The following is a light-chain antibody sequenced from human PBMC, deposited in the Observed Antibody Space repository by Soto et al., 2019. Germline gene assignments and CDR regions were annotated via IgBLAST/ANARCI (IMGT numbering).Light chain of an antibody. CDR2: GAS. Sequence: IVLTQSPGTLSLSPGESATLSCRASQSFSTNYLARYQHKAGQAPRLLIYGASTRATGIPDRFSGSGSGTDYPLTISMLEPEDFAVYYCQQYASSMVYTFGQGTKLEVK. CDR1: QSFSTNY. J-gene: IGKJ2*01. V-gene: IGKV3-20*01. CDR3: QQYASSMVYT.